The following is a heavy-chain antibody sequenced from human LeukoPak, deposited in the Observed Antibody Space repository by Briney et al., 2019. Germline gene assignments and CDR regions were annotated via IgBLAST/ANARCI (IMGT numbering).Heavy chain of an antibody. CDR2: IIPIFGTA. V-gene: IGHV1-69*05. J-gene: IGHJ5*02. CDR1: GGTFSSYA. Sequence: ASVKVSCKASGGTFSSYAISWVRQAPRQGLEWMGGIIPIFGTANYAQKFQGRVTMTTDTSTSTAYMELRSLRSDDTAVYYCARLSRPQSWFDPWGQGTLVTVSS. CDR3: ARLSRPQSWFDP.